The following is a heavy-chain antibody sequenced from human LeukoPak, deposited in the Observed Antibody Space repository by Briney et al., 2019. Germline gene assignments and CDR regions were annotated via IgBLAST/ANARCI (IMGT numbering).Heavy chain of an antibody. V-gene: IGHV3-21*01. CDR2: ISSSSSYI. CDR1: GFTFSSYS. D-gene: IGHD2-15*01. Sequence: GVSLRLSCAASGFTFSSYSMNWVRQAPGKGLEWVSSISSSSSYIYYADSVKGRFTISRDNAKNSLYLQMNSLRAEDTAVYYCARVFSCSGGSCYFILDYWGQGTLVTVSS. J-gene: IGHJ4*02. CDR3: ARVFSCSGGSCYFILDY.